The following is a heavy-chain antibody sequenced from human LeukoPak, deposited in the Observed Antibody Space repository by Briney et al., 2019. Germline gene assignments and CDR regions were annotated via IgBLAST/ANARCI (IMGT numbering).Heavy chain of an antibody. D-gene: IGHD3-10*01. V-gene: IGHV4-59*01. CDR3: ARTRRNYGSGSSHFEY. CDR1: GGSISSYY. Sequence: SETLSLTCTVSGGSISSYYWSWIRQPPGKGLEWMGYIYYSGSTNYNPSLKSRVTISVDTSKNQFSLKLSCVTAADTAVYYCARTRRNYGSGSSHFEYWGQGTLVTVCS. CDR2: IYYSGST. J-gene: IGHJ4*02.